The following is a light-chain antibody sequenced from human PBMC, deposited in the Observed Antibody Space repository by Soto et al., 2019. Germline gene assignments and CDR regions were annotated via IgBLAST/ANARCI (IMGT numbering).Light chain of an antibody. CDR3: QSYYSSLSGYVV. J-gene: IGLJ2*01. V-gene: IGLV1-40*01. Sequence: QSVLTQPPSVSGAPGQRVTISCTGSSSNIGAGYDVHWYQQLPGTAPKLLIYGNTNRPSGVPDRFSGSKSGTSASLAITGLQAEDEADYYCQSYYSSLSGYVVFGGGTKRTVL. CDR1: SSNIGAGYD. CDR2: GNT.